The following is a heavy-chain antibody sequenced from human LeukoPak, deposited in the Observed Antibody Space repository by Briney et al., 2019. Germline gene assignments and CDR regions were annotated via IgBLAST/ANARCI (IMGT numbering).Heavy chain of an antibody. Sequence: SQTLSLTCAISGDSVSRNTAAWNWNRQSPSRGLEWLGRTYYRSKWYNDYAVSVKSRITINPDTSKNQFSLQLNSVTPEDTAVYYCAREGYYDSSVTDNWFDPWGHGALVTVSS. D-gene: IGHD3-22*01. CDR3: AREGYYDSSVTDNWFDP. CDR1: GDSVSRNTAA. J-gene: IGHJ5*02. CDR2: TYYRSKWYN. V-gene: IGHV6-1*01.